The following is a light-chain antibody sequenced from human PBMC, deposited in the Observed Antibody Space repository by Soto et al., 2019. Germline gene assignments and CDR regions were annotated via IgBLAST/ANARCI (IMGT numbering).Light chain of an antibody. CDR1: QSVNNY. V-gene: IGKV3-11*01. Sequence: EIVLTQAAATLSLSPGERATLSCRASQSVNNYLAWYQQKPGQAPRLLIYDASSRATDIPARFSGSGSGTDFTLTISSLEPEDFATYYCHQRSNWPLTFGGGTKVDIK. CDR3: HQRSNWPLT. J-gene: IGKJ4*01. CDR2: DAS.